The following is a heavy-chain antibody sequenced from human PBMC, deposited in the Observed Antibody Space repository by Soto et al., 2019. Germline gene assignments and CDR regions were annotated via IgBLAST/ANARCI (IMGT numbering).Heavy chain of an antibody. CDR2: IYYSGST. J-gene: IGHJ3*02. Sequence: PSETLSLTCTVSGGSIRSYDWSWIRQPPGKGLEWIGYIYYSGSTNYNPSLKSRVTISVDTSKNQFSLKLSSVTAADTAVYYCAYFDWFAGAFDIWGQGTMVT. D-gene: IGHD3-9*01. V-gene: IGHV4-59*08. CDR1: GGSIRSYD. CDR3: AYFDWFAGAFDI.